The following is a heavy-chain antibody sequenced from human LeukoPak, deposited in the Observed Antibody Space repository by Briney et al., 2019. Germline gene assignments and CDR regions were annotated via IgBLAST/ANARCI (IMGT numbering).Heavy chain of an antibody. CDR3: ARGPVRDYSNY. Sequence: SGTLSLTCTVSGVSISSGGYYWSWIRQHPGKGLEWIGYIYYSGSTYYNPSLKSRLTISLDTSSNQLSLKLNSVTAADTAVYYCARGPVRDYSNYWGQGTLVTVSS. V-gene: IGHV4-31*03. CDR1: GVSISSGGYY. D-gene: IGHD4-11*01. CDR2: IYYSGST. J-gene: IGHJ4*02.